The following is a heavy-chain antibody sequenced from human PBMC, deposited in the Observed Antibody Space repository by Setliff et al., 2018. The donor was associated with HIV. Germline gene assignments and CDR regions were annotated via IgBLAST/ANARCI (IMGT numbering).Heavy chain of an antibody. V-gene: IGHV4-34*01. CDR2: INHSGGT. CDR1: GGSFGDYS. D-gene: IGHD2-15*01. CDR3: ARGKDDHNFSPMSLRKTYYYYMDV. Sequence: SETLSLTCAVYGGSFGDYSWSWIRQPPGKGLEWIGEINHSGGTEYNPSLQSRVTMSIDTSNNQFSLTLSSVTAADTAVYYCARGKDDHNFSPMSLRKTYYYYMDVWGKGTTVPVSS. J-gene: IGHJ6*03.